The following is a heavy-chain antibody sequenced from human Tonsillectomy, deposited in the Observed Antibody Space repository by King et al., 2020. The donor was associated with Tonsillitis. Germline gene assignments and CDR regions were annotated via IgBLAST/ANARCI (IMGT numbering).Heavy chain of an antibody. Sequence: QLVQSGGGLVKPGGSLRLSCAASGFSFTNAWMSWVRQAPGKGLEWVGRIKSKTDGGTTDYAAPVEGRFTISRDDSKHMLYLQMNSLKTEDTAVYYCTADFHTRLLSRPLDVDYWGQGTLVTVSS. D-gene: IGHD2-2*01. CDR3: TADFHTRLLSRPLDVDY. V-gene: IGHV3-15*01. CDR2: IKSKTDGGTT. CDR1: GFSFTNAW. J-gene: IGHJ4*02.